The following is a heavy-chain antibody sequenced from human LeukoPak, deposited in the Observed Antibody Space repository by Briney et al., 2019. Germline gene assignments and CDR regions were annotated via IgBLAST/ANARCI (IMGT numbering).Heavy chain of an antibody. D-gene: IGHD3-22*01. V-gene: IGHV3-7*01. Sequence: PGGSLRLSCAASGFSFSSYWMSWVCQAPGKGLEWVANIKQDGSKKYYVDSVKGRFTISRDNAKNSLYLQMNSLRAEDTAVYYCARDTPYDSSGYPLDMWGQGTMVTVSS. J-gene: IGHJ3*02. CDR1: GFSFSSYW. CDR2: IKQDGSKK. CDR3: ARDTPYDSSGYPLDM.